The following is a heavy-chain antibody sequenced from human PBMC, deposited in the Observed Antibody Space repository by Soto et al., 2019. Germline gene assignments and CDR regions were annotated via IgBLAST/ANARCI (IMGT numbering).Heavy chain of an antibody. Sequence: QVQLVQSGAEVKKPGSSVKVSCKASGGTFSSYTISWVRQAPGQGLEWMGRIIPILGIANYAQKFQGRVTITADKSTSTAYMELSSLRSEDTAVYYCARGLTTVTSYYYDYGMDVWGQGTTVTVSS. CDR2: IIPILGIA. J-gene: IGHJ6*02. CDR3: ARGLTTVTSYYYDYGMDV. CDR1: GGTFSSYT. D-gene: IGHD4-17*01. V-gene: IGHV1-69*02.